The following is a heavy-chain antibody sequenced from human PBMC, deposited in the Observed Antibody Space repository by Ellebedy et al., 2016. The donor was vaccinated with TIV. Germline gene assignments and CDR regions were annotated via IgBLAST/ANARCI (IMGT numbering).Heavy chain of an antibody. CDR3: AKSADSGSYHDAFDI. J-gene: IGHJ3*02. Sequence: GESLKISCAASGFTFSSYWLHWVRQAQGKGLVWVSRINSDGSSTSYADSVKGRFTISRDNAKNSLYLQMNSLRAEDTAVYYCAKSADSGSYHDAFDIWGQGTMVTVSS. V-gene: IGHV3-74*01. D-gene: IGHD1-26*01. CDR1: GFTFSSYW. CDR2: INSDGSST.